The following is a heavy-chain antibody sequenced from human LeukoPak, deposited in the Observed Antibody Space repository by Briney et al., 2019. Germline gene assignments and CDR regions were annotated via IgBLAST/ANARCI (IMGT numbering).Heavy chain of an antibody. CDR1: GYTFTSYD. CDR3: ARGQTPVSGSWYAALNYYYYYSMDV. D-gene: IGHD2-2*01. Sequence: ASVKVSCKASGYTFTSYDINWVRQATGQGLEGMGWMNPNSGNTGYAQKFQGRVTMTRNTSISTAYMELSSLRSEDTAVYYCARGQTPVSGSWYAALNYYYYYSMDVWGQGTTVTVSS. CDR2: MNPNSGNT. V-gene: IGHV1-8*01. J-gene: IGHJ6*02.